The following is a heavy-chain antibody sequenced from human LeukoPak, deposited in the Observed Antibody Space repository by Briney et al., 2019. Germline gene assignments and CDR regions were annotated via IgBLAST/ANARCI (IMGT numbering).Heavy chain of an antibody. CDR2: ISGSGGST. CDR1: GFTFSSYA. CDR3: AECRPDYYDSSGYGDY. Sequence: SGGSLRLSCAASGFTFSSYAMSWVRQAPGKGLEWVSAISGSGGSTYYADSVKGRFTISRDNSKNTLYLQMNSLRAEDTAVYYCAECRPDYYDSSGYGDYWGQGTLVTVSS. V-gene: IGHV3-23*01. D-gene: IGHD3-22*01. J-gene: IGHJ4*02.